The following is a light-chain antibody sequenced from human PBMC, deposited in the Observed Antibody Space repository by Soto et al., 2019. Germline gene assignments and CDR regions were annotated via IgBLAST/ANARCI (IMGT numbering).Light chain of an antibody. CDR3: QSFDKSLTASV. CDR1: SSNIGAGYD. CDR2: GNN. J-gene: IGLJ2*01. Sequence: QSVLTQPPSVSGAPGQRVTISCTGSSSNIGAGYDVHWYQQLRGTAPILLIYGNNNRPSGVPDRFSASKSGTSASLAITGLQADDEADYYCQSFDKSLTASVFGGGAKLTVL. V-gene: IGLV1-40*01.